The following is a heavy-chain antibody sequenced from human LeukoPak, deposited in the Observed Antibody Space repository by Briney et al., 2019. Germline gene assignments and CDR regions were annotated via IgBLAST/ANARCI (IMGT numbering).Heavy chain of an antibody. D-gene: IGHD7-27*01. J-gene: IGHJ4*02. CDR3: ARASWGYDFDC. CDR1: GFNITNYY. Sequence: GGSLRLSCAASGFNITNYYMSWVRQAPGKGLEWVSVIYSGGTTYYADSVKGRFTISRDNSNSTVSLQMNSLRVDDTAVYYCARASWGYDFDCWGQGALVTVSS. CDR2: IYSGGTT. V-gene: IGHV3-53*01.